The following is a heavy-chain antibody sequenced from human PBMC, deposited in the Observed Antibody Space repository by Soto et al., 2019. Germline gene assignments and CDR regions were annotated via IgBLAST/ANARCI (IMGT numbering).Heavy chain of an antibody. Sequence: GGSLRLSCAASGFTFSSYAMNWVRQAPGKGLEWVALISHDGINKYYADSVRGRFTISRDNSKNTLYLQMNSLRAEDTAVYYCAKDLGYCSGGSCYIFDYWGQGTLVTVSS. D-gene: IGHD2-15*01. CDR3: AKDLGYCSGGSCYIFDY. V-gene: IGHV3-30-3*01. CDR1: GFTFSSYA. J-gene: IGHJ4*02. CDR2: ISHDGINK.